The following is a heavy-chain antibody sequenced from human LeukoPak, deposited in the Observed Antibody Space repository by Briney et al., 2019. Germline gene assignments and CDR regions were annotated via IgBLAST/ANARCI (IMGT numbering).Heavy chain of an antibody. Sequence: ASVKDSCKASGYSFTNYSSTTVRPAPGQGLEWMGWITPYHGNRNYAQKFQGRVTMTADTTTSTGYMELRSLKSDDTAVYYCATEGGWQPTDYGDNVYWGQGTLVSVFS. CDR2: ITPYHGNR. V-gene: IGHV1-18*01. D-gene: IGHD4-17*01. CDR1: GYSFTNYS. CDR3: ATEGGWQPTDYGDNVY. J-gene: IGHJ4*02.